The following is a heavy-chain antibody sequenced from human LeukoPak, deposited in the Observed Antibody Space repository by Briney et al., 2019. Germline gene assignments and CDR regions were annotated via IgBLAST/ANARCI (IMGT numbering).Heavy chain of an antibody. D-gene: IGHD1-26*01. V-gene: IGHV4-39*01. Sequence: PSETLSLTCTVSGGSISSSSYYWGWIRQPPGKGLEWIGSIYYSGSTYYNPSLKSRVTISVDTSKNQFSLKLSSVTAADTAVYYCAKLGIGSTTRAWFDPWGQGTLVTVSS. CDR2: IYYSGST. CDR3: AKLGIGSTTRAWFDP. CDR1: GGSISSSSYY. J-gene: IGHJ5*02.